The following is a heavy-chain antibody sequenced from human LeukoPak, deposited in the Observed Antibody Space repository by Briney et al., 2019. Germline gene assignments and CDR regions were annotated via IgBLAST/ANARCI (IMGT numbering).Heavy chain of an antibody. J-gene: IGHJ3*02. D-gene: IGHD3-10*01. CDR1: GGSISSSNYY. V-gene: IGHV4-39*01. CDR3: ARRTSGAGDAFDI. Sequence: SETLSLTCTVSGGSISSSNYYWGWIRQPPGKRLEWIGSIYYSGNTYYSPSLKSRVTISVDTSKDQFSLNLRSVTAADTAVHYCARRTSGAGDAFDIWGQGTMVTVSS. CDR2: IYYSGNT.